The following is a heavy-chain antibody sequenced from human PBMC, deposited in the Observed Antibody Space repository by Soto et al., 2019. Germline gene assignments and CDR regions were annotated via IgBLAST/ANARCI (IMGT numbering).Heavy chain of an antibody. D-gene: IGHD5-18*01. CDR3: ARGQIQLWRTYYYYGMDV. Sequence: SETLSLTCTVSGGSLSSGGYYWSWIRQHPGKGLEWIGYIYYSGSTYYNPSLKSRVTISVDTSKNQFSLKLSSVTAADTAVYYCARGQIQLWRTYYYYGMDVWGQGTTVTVSS. V-gene: IGHV4-31*03. J-gene: IGHJ6*02. CDR1: GGSLSSGGYY. CDR2: IYYSGST.